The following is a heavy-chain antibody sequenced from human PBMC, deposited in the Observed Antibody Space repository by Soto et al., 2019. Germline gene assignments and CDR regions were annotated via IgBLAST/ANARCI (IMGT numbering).Heavy chain of an antibody. CDR1: GFTFSSYA. CDR2: ISYDGSNK. D-gene: IGHD3-10*01. J-gene: IGHJ3*01. CDR3: ARDRFRPGSWYPNGFDV. V-gene: IGHV3-30-3*01. Sequence: QVQLVESGGGVVQPGRSLRLSCAASGFTFSSYAMHWVRQAPGKGLEWVAIISYDGSNKYYADSVKGRFTISRDNSKNTLYVQMNILKSEDTAVYYCARDRFRPGSWYPNGFDVWGQGTMVTVSS.